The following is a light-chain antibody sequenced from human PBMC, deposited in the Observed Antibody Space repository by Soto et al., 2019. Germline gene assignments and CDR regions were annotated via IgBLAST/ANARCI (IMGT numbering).Light chain of an antibody. CDR2: DVS. V-gene: IGLV2-14*01. Sequence: QSALTQPASVSGSPGQSITISCTGTSSDVGGYNYVSWYQQHPGKAPKLMIYDVSNRPSGVSKRFSGSKSGNTASLTIAGLQAEDEADYYCSSYTSSSLVVFVGGTKLTVL. CDR3: SSYTSSSLVV. J-gene: IGLJ2*01. CDR1: SSDVGGYNY.